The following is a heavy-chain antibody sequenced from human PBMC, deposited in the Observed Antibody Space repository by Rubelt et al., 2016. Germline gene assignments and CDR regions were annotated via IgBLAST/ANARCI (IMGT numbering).Heavy chain of an antibody. Sequence: QVQLQQWGAGLLKPSETLSLTCAVYGGSFSGYYWSWIRQPPGKGLEWIGEINHSGSTNYNPSLKSLVTFLGVCAKNQFALKLSAVTAADTAVYYCARECSTIFGVGPAYNWFDHGGQGTLVTVSS. D-gene: IGHD3-3*01. CDR1: GGSFSGYY. CDR3: ARECSTIFGVGPAYNWFDH. J-gene: IGHJ5*02. V-gene: IGHV4-34*01. CDR2: INHSGST.